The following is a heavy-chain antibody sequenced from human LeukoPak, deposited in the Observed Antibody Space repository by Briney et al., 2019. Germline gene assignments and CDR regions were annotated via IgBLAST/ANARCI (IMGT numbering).Heavy chain of an antibody. J-gene: IGHJ5*02. CDR3: AKDLEQSYSGWSTSYDA. Sequence: GGSLRLSCAASGFTFSSYAMSWVRQVPGKRLEWVSAISSGAGTTGYADSVKGRFTISRANSKSTIYLQMHSLRAEDTAIYYCAKDLEQSYSGWSTSYDAWGQGTLVTVSS. D-gene: IGHD6-19*01. CDR2: ISSGAGTT. CDR1: GFTFSSYA. V-gene: IGHV3-23*01.